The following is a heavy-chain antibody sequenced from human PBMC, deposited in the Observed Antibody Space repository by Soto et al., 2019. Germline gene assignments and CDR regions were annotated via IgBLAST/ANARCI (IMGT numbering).Heavy chain of an antibody. D-gene: IGHD1-26*01. CDR1: GVAFSGSA. J-gene: IGHJ2*01. V-gene: IGHV3-73*01. CDR3: SRPGLSEDWERYLGL. Sequence: PGGSLRLACAASGVAFSGSAMHWVRQASGKGLEWVGRIRSKANNYATAYAASVKGRFTISRDDSKNAAYLQMNSLKTEDTAVYFCSRPGLSEDWERYLGLWGRGTLVTVSS. CDR2: IRSKANNYAT.